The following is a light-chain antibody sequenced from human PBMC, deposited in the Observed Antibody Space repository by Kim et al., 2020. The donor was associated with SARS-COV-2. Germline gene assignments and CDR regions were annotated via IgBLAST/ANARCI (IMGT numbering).Light chain of an antibody. CDR3: QSYDSSKWV. CDR1: SGSIASNY. J-gene: IGLJ3*02. CDR2: EDN. V-gene: IGLV6-57*04. Sequence: NFMLTQPHSASESPGKTVTISCTRSSGSIASNYVQWYQQRPGSAPTTVIYEDNQRPSGVPDRFSGSIDSSSNSASLTISGLKTEDEADYYCQSYDSSKWVFGGGTQLTVL.